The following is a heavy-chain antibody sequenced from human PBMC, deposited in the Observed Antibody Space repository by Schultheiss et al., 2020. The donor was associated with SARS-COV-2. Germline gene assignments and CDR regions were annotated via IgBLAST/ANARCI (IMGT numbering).Heavy chain of an antibody. CDR3: ARRVVVPAATIDI. D-gene: IGHD2-2*01. CDR1: GGSFNDYY. J-gene: IGHJ3*02. CDR2: IIHTGST. Sequence: SQTLSLTCAVYGGSFNDYYWSWIRQSPGKGLEWIGQIIHTGSTSYNPSLQSRVTISVDASKNQFSLILSSLTAADTAVYYCARRVVVPAATIDIWGQGTMVAVSS. V-gene: IGHV4-34*12.